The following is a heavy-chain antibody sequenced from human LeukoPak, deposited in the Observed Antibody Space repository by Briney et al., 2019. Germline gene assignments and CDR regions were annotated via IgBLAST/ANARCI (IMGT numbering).Heavy chain of an antibody. D-gene: IGHD3-16*02. J-gene: IGHJ4*02. V-gene: IGHV3-23*01. CDR2: ISGSGANT. CDR1: GFTFSTYA. Sequence: SAGFLSLSCAASGFTFSTYAMSWVRQAPGKGLEWVSTISGSGANTYYADSVRGRFTISRDNSKNTLYLHMNSLRAEDTAAYYCAKERAGYTNPYYFDYWGQGTLVTVSS. CDR3: AKERAGYTNPYYFDY.